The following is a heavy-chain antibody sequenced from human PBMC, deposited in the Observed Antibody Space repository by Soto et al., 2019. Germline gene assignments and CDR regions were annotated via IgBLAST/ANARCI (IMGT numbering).Heavy chain of an antibody. J-gene: IGHJ5*02. CDR2: IYWDDDK. Sequence: KESGPTLVKPTQTLTLTCTFSGFSLSTSGVVVAWIRQPPGKALEWLALIYWDDDKRYSPSLNSRLTITKDTSKNQVVLTLTNMDPVDTATYFCAHSESLGWFDPWGQGTLVTVSS. CDR1: GFSLSTSGVV. V-gene: IGHV2-5*02. CDR3: AHSESLGWFDP.